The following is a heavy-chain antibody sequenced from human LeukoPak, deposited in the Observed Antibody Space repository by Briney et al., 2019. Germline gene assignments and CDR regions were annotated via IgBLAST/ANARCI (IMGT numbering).Heavy chain of an antibody. D-gene: IGHD2-2*01. CDR1: GGTFSSYA. V-gene: IGHV1-69*01. CDR2: IIPIFGTA. J-gene: IGHJ6*02. CDR3: AGLGYCSSTSCYETRYYYYGMTS. Sequence: GSSVKVSCKASGGTFSSYAISWVRQAPGQGLEWMGGIIPIFGTANYAQKFQGRVTITADESTSTVYMELSSLRSEDTAVYYCAGLGYCSSTSCYETRYYYYGMTSGAKGPRSPSP.